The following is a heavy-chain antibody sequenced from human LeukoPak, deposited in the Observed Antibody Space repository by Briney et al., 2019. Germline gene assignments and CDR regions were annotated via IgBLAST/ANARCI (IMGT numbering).Heavy chain of an antibody. Sequence: PGGSVRLSCAASGFSFSYYNMNWVRQAPGKGLEWVSYIYATTGKIYYADSVKGRFTISRDNSKNELYLQLNSLRGEDTAVYYCVRACNGNSHGYGFWGQGTLVTVSS. CDR1: GFSFSYYN. CDR3: VRACNGNSHGYGF. J-gene: IGHJ4*02. V-gene: IGHV3-48*04. D-gene: IGHD5-18*01. CDR2: IYATTGKI.